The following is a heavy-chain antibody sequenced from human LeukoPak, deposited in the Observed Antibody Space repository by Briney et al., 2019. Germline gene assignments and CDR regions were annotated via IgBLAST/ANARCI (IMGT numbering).Heavy chain of an antibody. CDR3: ARTPGGADCNYYYYYGMDV. J-gene: IGHJ6*04. CDR1: GYTFTNYG. V-gene: IGHV1-18*04. D-gene: IGHD2-21*02. CDR2: MSAYNGNS. Sequence: ASVKVSCTASGYTFTNYGISWVRRAPGQGLEWMGWMSAYNGNSNYAQRLQGRITMTTDTSTSTAYMELRSLRSDDTAVYYCARTPGGADCNYYYYYGMDVWGKGTTVTVSS.